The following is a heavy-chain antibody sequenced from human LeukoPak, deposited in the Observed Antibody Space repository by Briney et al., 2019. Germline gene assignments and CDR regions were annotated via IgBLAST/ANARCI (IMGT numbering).Heavy chain of an antibody. CDR1: GFTFSSYS. V-gene: IGHV3-21*01. J-gene: IGHJ4*02. CDR2: ISSSSSYI. D-gene: IGHD3-3*01. Sequence: GGSLRLSCAASGFTFSSYSMNWVRQAPGKGLEWVSSISSSSSYIYYADSVKGRFTISRDNAKNSLYLQMNSLRAEDTAVYYCARDQDTYYDFWSGWGMGYWGQGTLVTVSS. CDR3: ARDQDTYYDFWSGWGMGY.